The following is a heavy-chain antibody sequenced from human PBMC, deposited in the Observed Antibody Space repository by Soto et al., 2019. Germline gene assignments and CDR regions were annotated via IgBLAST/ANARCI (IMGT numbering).Heavy chain of an antibody. Sequence: EVQLVESGGGMVKPGGSLRLSCAASGFSFNDAWMSWVRQAPGRGLEWVGRIKRETDGGTTDYAAPMEGRFTISRDDSKNTVYLQINSLETEDTAVYYCTTNCADNSCYSRGLDYWGQGTLVTLSS. V-gene: IGHV3-15*01. D-gene: IGHD2-21*02. CDR1: GFSFNDAW. CDR3: TTNCADNSCYSRGLDY. J-gene: IGHJ4*02. CDR2: IKRETDGGTT.